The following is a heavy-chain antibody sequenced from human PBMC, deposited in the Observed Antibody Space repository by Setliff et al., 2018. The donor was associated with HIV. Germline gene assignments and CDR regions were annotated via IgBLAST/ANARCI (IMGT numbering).Heavy chain of an antibody. J-gene: IGHJ4*02. V-gene: IGHV1-2*04. CDR3: ARSQGIVPAAPLWY. Sequence: ASVKVSCKASGYTFTGYYMHWVRQAPGQGLEWMGWINPNSGGTNYAQKFQGWVTMTRDTSISTAYMELSRLRSDDTAVYYCARSQGIVPAAPLWYWGRGTLVTVSS. D-gene: IGHD2-2*01. CDR2: INPNSGGT. CDR1: GYTFTGYY.